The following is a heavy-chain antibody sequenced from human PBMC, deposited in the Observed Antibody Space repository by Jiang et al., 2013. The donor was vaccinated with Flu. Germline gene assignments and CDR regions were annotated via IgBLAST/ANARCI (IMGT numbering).Heavy chain of an antibody. CDR2: ISYDGSNK. Sequence: AVISYDGSNKYYADSVKGRFTISRDNSKNTLYLQMNSLRAEDTAVYYCARVLRLPPSYYYYYGMDVWGQGTTVTVSS. J-gene: IGHJ6*02. D-gene: IGHD5-12*01. CDR3: ARVLRLPPSYYYYYGMDV. V-gene: IGHV3-30-3*01.